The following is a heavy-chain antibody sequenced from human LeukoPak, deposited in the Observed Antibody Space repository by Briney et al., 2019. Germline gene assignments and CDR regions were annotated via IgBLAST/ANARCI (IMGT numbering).Heavy chain of an antibody. CDR1: GGSISSSSYY. CDR2: IYYSGST. Sequence: PSETLSLTCTVSGGSISSSSYYWGWICQPPGKGLEWIGSIYYSGSTYYNPSLKSRVTISVDTSKNQFSLKLSSVTAANTAVYYRARGPWQWLATFDPWGQGTLGTVSS. J-gene: IGHJ5*02. D-gene: IGHD6-19*01. CDR3: ARGPWQWLATFDP. V-gene: IGHV4-39*07.